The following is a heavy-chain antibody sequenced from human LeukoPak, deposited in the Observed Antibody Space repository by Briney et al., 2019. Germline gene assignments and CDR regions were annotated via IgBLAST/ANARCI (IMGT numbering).Heavy chain of an antibody. Sequence: ASETLSLTCAVYGGSFSGYYWSWIRQPPGKGLEWIGSVFHSGITYYKPSLKSRVTILVDTSKNQFSLKLTSVTAADTAVYYCAREGYSGHDFIYWGQGTLVTVSS. D-gene: IGHD5-12*01. J-gene: IGHJ4*02. V-gene: IGHV4-34*12. CDR3: AREGYSGHDFIY. CDR2: VFHSGIT. CDR1: GGSFSGYY.